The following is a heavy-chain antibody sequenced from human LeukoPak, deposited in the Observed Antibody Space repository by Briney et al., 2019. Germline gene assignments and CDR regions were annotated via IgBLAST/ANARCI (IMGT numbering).Heavy chain of an antibody. CDR2: IDWDDDK. J-gene: IGHJ4*02. CDR1: GFSLSTSRMR. Sequence: SGPTLVNPPHPLTLTCTFSGFSLSTSRMRVRWIRQPPEQTLEWLSRIDWDDDKFYSTSLKTRLTISKDTSKNQVVLTMTNMDPVDTATYYCARTLAAAGTWYYFDYWGQGTLVTVSS. CDR3: ARTLAAAGTWYYFDY. V-gene: IGHV2-70*04. D-gene: IGHD6-13*01.